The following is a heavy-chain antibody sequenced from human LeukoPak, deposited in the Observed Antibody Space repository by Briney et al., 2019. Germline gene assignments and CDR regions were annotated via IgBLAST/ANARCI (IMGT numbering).Heavy chain of an antibody. J-gene: IGHJ4*02. D-gene: IGHD3-22*01. Sequence: ASVKVSCKASGYTFTTYGLSWVRQAPGQGLEWIGWISGYNGDINYAQKFQGRVTMTTDTSTSTAYMELRSLRADDTAMYYCTRVNHYYDSSGYYYEYYFDYWGQGTLVTVSS. V-gene: IGHV1-18*01. CDR1: GYTFTTYG. CDR3: TRVNHYYDSSGYYYEYYFDY. CDR2: ISGYNGDI.